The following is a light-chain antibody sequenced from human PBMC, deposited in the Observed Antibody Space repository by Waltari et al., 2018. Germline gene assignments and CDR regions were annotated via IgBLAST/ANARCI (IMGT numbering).Light chain of an antibody. J-gene: IGKJ4*01. V-gene: IGKV3-11*01. CDR3: QQRRSWPLT. CDR1: QRVGTY. CDR2: DAS. Sequence: EIVLTQSPAILSFSPGERATLSCRAIQRVGTYLPWYQQRPAQSPRLLIYDASYRATGIPGRFSGSGSETDFTLTISSLQPEDFAVYYCQQRRSWPLTFGGGTRVQI.